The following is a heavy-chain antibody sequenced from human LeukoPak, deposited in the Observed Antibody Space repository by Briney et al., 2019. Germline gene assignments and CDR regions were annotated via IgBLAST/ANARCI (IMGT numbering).Heavy chain of an antibody. Sequence: SETLSLTCTVSGGSISSSSYYWGWIRQPPGKGLEWIGSIYYSGSTYYNPSLKSRVTISVDTSKNQFSLKLSSVTAADTAVYYCAGFSYGPAVSSRYYGMDVWGQGTTVTVSS. J-gene: IGHJ6*02. CDR1: GGSISSSSYY. CDR2: IYYSGST. D-gene: IGHD5-18*01. V-gene: IGHV4-39*01. CDR3: AGFSYGPAVSSRYYGMDV.